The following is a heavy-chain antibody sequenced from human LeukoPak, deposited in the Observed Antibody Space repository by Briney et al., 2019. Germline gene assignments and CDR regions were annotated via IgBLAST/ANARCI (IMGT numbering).Heavy chain of an antibody. CDR2: ISGSGGST. CDR3: ARDLSEFDY. V-gene: IGHV3-23*01. CDR1: GFTFSSYA. Sequence: GGSLRLSCAASGFTFSSYAMSWVRQAPGKGLEWVSAISGSGGSTYYADSVKGRFTISRDNAKNSLYLQMNSLRAEDTAVYYCARDLSEFDYWGQGTLVTVSS. J-gene: IGHJ4*02.